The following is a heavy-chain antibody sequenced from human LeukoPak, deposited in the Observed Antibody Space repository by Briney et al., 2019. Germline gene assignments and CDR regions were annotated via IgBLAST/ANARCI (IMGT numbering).Heavy chain of an antibody. CDR2: INHSGST. CDR3: ARDSNWVRGVPNAFDI. J-gene: IGHJ3*02. D-gene: IGHD3-10*01. CDR1: GGSFSGYY. Sequence: PSETLSLTCAVYGGSFSGYYWSWIRQPPGKGLEWIGEINHSGSTNYNPSLKSRVTISVDTSKNQFSLKLSSVTAADTAVYYCARDSNWVRGVPNAFDIWGQGTMVTVSS. V-gene: IGHV4-34*01.